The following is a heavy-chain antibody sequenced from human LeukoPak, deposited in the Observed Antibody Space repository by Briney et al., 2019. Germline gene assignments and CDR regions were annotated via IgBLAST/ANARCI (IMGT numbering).Heavy chain of an antibody. CDR1: GFTLNTYG. V-gene: IGHV3-21*01. CDR3: ARDQKDGSGWYLPGY. D-gene: IGHD6-19*01. J-gene: IGHJ4*02. Sequence: PGGSLRLSCAASGFTLNTYGMHWVRQAPGKGLEWVSSISSSSSYIYYADSVKGRFTISRDNAKNSLYLQMNSLRAEDTAVYYCARDQKDGSGWYLPGYWGQGTLVTVSS. CDR2: ISSSSSYI.